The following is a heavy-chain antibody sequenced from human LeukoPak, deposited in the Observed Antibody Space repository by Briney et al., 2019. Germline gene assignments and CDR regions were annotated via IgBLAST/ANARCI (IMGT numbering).Heavy chain of an antibody. J-gene: IGHJ3*02. D-gene: IGHD1-1*01. CDR1: GFTVSSNY. V-gene: IGHV3-53*01. Sequence: PGGSLRLSCAASGFTVSSNYMSWVRQAPGKGLEWVSVIYSGGSTYYADSVKGRFTISRDNSKNTLYLQMNSLRAEDTAVYYCAKYGQLGLYDAFDIWGQGTMVTVSS. CDR2: IYSGGST. CDR3: AKYGQLGLYDAFDI.